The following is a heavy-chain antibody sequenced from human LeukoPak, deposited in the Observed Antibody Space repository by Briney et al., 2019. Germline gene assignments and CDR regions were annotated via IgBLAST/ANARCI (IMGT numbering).Heavy chain of an antibody. CDR1: GFTFNNYW. CDR3: ASFYYDSLYY. D-gene: IGHD3-22*01. V-gene: IGHV3-21*01. CDR2: ISSSSSYI. Sequence: GGSLRLSCAASGFTFNNYWMTWVRQAPGKGLEWVSSISSSSSYIYYADSVKGRFTISRDNAKNSLYLQMNSLRAEDTAVYYCASFYYDSLYYWGQGTLVTVSS. J-gene: IGHJ4*02.